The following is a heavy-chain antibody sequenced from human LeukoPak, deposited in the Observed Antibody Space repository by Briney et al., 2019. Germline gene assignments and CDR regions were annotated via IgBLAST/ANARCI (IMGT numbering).Heavy chain of an antibody. CDR1: GFTFSGFW. V-gene: IGHV3-7*01. D-gene: IGHD5-18*01. CDR3: ARDLNVDTAM. J-gene: IGHJ4*02. CDR2: IKQDGSEK. Sequence: GGSLRLSCAASGFTFSGFWMSRVRQAPGKGLEWVANIKQDGSEKYYVDSVKGRFTISRDNAKNSLYLQMNSLRAEDTAVYYCARDLNVDTAMRGQGTLVTVSS.